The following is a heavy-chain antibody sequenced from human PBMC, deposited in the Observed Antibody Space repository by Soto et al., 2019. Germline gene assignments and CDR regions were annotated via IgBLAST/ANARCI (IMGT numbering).Heavy chain of an antibody. CDR1: GGSLSSGGYY. V-gene: IGHV4-31*03. Sequence: PSETLSLTCTVSGGSLSSGGYYWSWIRQHPGKGLEWIGYIYYSGSTYYNPSLKSRVTISVDTSKNQFSLKLSSVTAADTAVYYCARVYSSGYYTFDYWGQGTLVTVSS. CDR2: IYYSGST. D-gene: IGHD3-22*01. J-gene: IGHJ4*02. CDR3: ARVYSSGYYTFDY.